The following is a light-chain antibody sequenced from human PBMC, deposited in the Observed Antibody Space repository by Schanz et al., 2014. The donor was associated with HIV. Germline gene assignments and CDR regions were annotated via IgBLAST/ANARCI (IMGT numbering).Light chain of an antibody. CDR1: ILNVGDTY. J-gene: IGLJ2*01. V-gene: IGLV1-51*01. CDR2: ANH. CDR3: ATWDATLREAV. Sequence: QSVLTQPPSMSAAPGQRVTISCSGGILNVGDTYVFWYQQFPGTAPKLLIYANHQRPLEIPDRFSGSKTGTSATLDISGLQTGDEADYYCATWDATLREAVFGGGTKLTVL.